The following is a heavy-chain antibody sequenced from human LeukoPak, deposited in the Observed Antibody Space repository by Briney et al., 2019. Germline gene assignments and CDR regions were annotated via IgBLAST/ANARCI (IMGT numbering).Heavy chain of an antibody. D-gene: IGHD2-21*02. J-gene: IGHJ4*02. CDR2: INHSGST. CDR1: GGSFSAYY. V-gene: IGHV4-34*01. Sequence: PSETLSLTCAVYGGSFSAYYWSWIRQPPGKGLEWIGEINHSGSTNYNPSLKSRVTISVDTFKNQFSLKLSSVTAADTAVYYCARGGFYCGGDCYVDYWGQGTLVTVSS. CDR3: ARGGFYCGGDCYVDY.